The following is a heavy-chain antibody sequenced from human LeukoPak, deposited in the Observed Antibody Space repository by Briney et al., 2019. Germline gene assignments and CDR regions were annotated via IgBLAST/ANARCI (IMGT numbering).Heavy chain of an antibody. CDR1: GGSISSGSYY. J-gene: IGHJ3*02. CDR2: IYTSGST. D-gene: IGHD3-22*01. CDR3: ARARNYYDSSDYYYEGDAFDT. Sequence: ASETLSLTCTVSGGSISSGSYYWSWIRQPAGKGLEWIGRIYTSGSTNYNPSLKSRVTISVDTSKNQFSLKLSSVTAADTAVYYCARARNYYDSSDYYYEGDAFDTWGQGTMVTVSS. V-gene: IGHV4-61*02.